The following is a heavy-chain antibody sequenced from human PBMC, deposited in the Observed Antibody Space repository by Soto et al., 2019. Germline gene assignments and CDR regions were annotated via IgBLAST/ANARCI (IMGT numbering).Heavy chain of an antibody. J-gene: IGHJ6*02. CDR2: ISYDGSNK. CDR1: GFTFSSYA. V-gene: IGHV3-30-3*01. CDR3: ARDMWLAHKKYYYYYYGMDV. Sequence: GGSLRLSCAASGFTFSSYAMHWVRQAPGKGLEWVAVISYDGSNKYCADSVKGRFTISRDNSKNTLYLQMNSLRAEDTAVYYCARDMWLAHKKYYYYYYGMDVRGQGTTVTVS. D-gene: IGHD6-19*01.